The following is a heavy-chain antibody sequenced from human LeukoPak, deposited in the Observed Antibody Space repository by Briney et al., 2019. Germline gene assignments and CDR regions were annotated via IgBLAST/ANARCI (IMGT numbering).Heavy chain of an antibody. V-gene: IGHV3-48*01. D-gene: IGHD3-10*01. CDR2: ISSSSSTT. CDR3: AGAEFGELWPLDY. CDR1: GFTFSSYS. Sequence: GGSLRLXCAASGFTFSSYSMNWVRQAPGKGLEWVSYISSSSSTTYYADSVKGRFTIYRDNAKNSLYLQMNSLRAEDTAVYYCAGAEFGELWPLDYWGQRTLVTVSS. J-gene: IGHJ4*02.